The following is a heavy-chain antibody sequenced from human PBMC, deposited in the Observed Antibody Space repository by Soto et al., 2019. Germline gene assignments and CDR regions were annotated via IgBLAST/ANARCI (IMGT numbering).Heavy chain of an antibody. CDR3: ARLLFLEWFDDY. CDR1: GYTFTSYG. CDR2: ISTYNGNT. D-gene: IGHD3-3*01. V-gene: IGHV1-18*04. Sequence: GASVKVSCKTSGYTFTSYGISWVRQAPGQGLEWMGWISTYNGNTNYAQKFQGRATMTTDTSTTTAYMELRSLKSDDTAVYYCARLLFLEWFDDYWGQGTLVTV. J-gene: IGHJ4*02.